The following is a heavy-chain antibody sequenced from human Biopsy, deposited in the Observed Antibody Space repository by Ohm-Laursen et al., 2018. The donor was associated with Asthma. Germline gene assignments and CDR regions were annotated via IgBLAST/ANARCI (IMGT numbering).Heavy chain of an antibody. J-gene: IGHJ4*01. CDR3: ARVKRITLMTLGPTPKSYFDY. CDR2: ISRSGDTT. V-gene: IGHV3-23*01. Sequence: SLRLSCAASGFTFRTYDMTWVRQAPGKGLEWISTISRSGDTTYYADSVKGRFTISRENSKNTLYVQMNSLSAEDTAVYFCARVKRITLMTLGPTPKSYFDYWGHGSLVTVSS. CDR1: GFTFRTYD. D-gene: IGHD3-22*01.